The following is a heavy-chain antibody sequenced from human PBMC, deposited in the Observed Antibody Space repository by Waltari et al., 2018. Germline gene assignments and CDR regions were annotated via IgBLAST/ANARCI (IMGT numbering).Heavy chain of an antibody. V-gene: IGHV3-30*02. D-gene: IGHD3-10*01. CDR2: IRYDGSNK. J-gene: IGHJ3*02. Sequence: QVQLVESGGGVVQPGGSLRLSCAASGFTFSSYGMHWVRQAPGKGLEWVALIRYDGSNKYYADSVKGRFTISRDNSKNTLYLQMNSLRAEDTAVYYCAKPDTAGALGAFDIWGQGTMVTVSS. CDR1: GFTFSSYG. CDR3: AKPDTAGALGAFDI.